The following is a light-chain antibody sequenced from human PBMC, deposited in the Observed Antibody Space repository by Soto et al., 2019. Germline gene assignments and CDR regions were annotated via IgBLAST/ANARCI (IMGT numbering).Light chain of an antibody. CDR1: QSVSSN. CDR3: QQYNNWPPGT. CDR2: GAS. J-gene: IGKJ2*02. Sequence: EIVMTQSPATLSVSLGERATISCRASQSVSSNLAWYQQKPGQAPRLLIYGASTRATGIPARFSGSGSGTEFTLTISSLQSEDFAVYYCQQYNNWPPGTFGQGTKLEI. V-gene: IGKV3D-15*01.